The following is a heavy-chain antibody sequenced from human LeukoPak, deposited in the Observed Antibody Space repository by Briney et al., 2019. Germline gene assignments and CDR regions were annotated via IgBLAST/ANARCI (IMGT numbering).Heavy chain of an antibody. CDR3: ARLWFGAKDAFDI. V-gene: IGHV1-69*05. J-gene: IGHJ3*02. D-gene: IGHD3-10*01. CDR1: GGTFSSYA. Sequence: SVKVSCKASGGTFSSYAISWVRPAPGQGLEWMGGIIPIFGTANYAQKFQGRVTITTDESTSTAYMELSSLRSEDTAVYYCARLWFGAKDAFDIWGQGTMVTVSS. CDR2: IIPIFGTA.